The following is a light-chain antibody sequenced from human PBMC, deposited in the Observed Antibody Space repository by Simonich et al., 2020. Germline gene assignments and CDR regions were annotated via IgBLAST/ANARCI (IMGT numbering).Light chain of an antibody. Sequence: NFMLTQPHSVSESPGKTVTISCTRSSGSIASNYVQWYQQRPGSSPTTVIYEDNQSPSGVPERFSGSIDSSSNSASLTISGLKTEDEADYYCQSYDSSNHVVFGGGTKLTVL. V-gene: IGLV6-57*01. J-gene: IGLJ2*01. CDR3: QSYDSSNHVV. CDR1: SGSIASNY. CDR2: EDN.